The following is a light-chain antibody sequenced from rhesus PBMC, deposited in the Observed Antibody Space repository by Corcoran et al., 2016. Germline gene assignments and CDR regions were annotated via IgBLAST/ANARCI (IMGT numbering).Light chain of an antibody. Sequence: DIVMTQTPLSLPVTPGEPASISCRSSQSLLDSEDGNTYLDWYLPKPGQSPQLLIYEVSNRASGVTDRFSGSESDTDFTLKISRVEAEDVGVYYCMQALEFPFTFGPGTKLDIK. CDR2: EVS. CDR1: QSLLDSEDGNTY. V-gene: IGKV2-104*02. J-gene: IGKJ3*01. CDR3: MQALEFPFT.